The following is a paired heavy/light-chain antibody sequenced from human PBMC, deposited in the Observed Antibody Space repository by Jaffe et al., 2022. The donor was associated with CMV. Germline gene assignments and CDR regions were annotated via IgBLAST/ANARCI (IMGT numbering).Heavy chain of an antibody. CDR3: AREARITGTTSTDAFDI. CDR2: ISTYNGNA. J-gene: IGHJ3*02. D-gene: IGHD1-20*01. Sequence: QVQLVQSGAEVKKPGASVKVSCKASGYTFTTYGINWVRQAPGQGLEWMGWISTYNGNAKYAQKFQGSVTMTTDTSTSTAYMELRSLRSDDTAVYYCAREARITGTTSTDAFDIWGQGTVVTVSS. CDR1: GYTFTTYG. V-gene: IGHV1-18*01.
Light chain of an antibody. J-gene: IGKJ1*01. Sequence: DIQMTQSPSTLSASVGDRVTITCRASQSISSWLAWYQQKPGKAPKLLIYKASSLESGVPSRFSGSGSGTEFTLTISSLQPDDFATYYCQQYNSWWTFGQGTKVEIK. CDR2: KAS. CDR1: QSISSW. V-gene: IGKV1-5*03. CDR3: QQYNSWWT.